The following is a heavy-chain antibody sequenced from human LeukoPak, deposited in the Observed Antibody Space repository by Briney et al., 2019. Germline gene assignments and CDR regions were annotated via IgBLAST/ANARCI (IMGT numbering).Heavy chain of an antibody. CDR3: AKGTEYYYDSSSKITYYFDY. Sequence: GGSLRLSCAASGFTFSSYAMSWVRQAPGKGLEWVSAISGSGGSTYYADSVKGRFTISRDNSKNTLYLQMNSLRAEDTAVYYCAKGTEYYYDSSSKITYYFDYGGQGTLVTVSS. CDR1: GFTFSSYA. CDR2: ISGSGGST. V-gene: IGHV3-23*01. D-gene: IGHD3-22*01. J-gene: IGHJ4*02.